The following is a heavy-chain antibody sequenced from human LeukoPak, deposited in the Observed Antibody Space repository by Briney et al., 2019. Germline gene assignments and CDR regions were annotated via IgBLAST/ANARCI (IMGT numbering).Heavy chain of an antibody. CDR2: INPNSGGT. D-gene: IGHD3-22*01. CDR1: GYTFTGYY. Sequence: GASVKVSCKASGYTFTGYYMHWVRQAPGQGLEWMGRINPNSGGTNYAQKFQGRVTMTRDTSISTAYMELSRLRSDDTAVCYCARVGSAYYYDSSGYYGYWGQGTLVTVSS. CDR3: ARVGSAYYYDSSGYYGY. J-gene: IGHJ4*02. V-gene: IGHV1-2*06.